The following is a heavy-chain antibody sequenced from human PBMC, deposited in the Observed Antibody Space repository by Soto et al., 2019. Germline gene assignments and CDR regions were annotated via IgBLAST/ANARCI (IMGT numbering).Heavy chain of an antibody. V-gene: IGHV3-48*04. CDR1: GFSFSTYN. CDR2: ISSRSSTI. D-gene: IGHD4-4*01. J-gene: IGHJ4*01. CDR3: AREGVTNYTDYYFDL. Sequence: PGGSLRLSCAASGFSFSTYNMNWVRQAPGRGLEWVSYISSRSSTIYHADSVKGRFTISRDNAKNSLYLQMDSLRPEDTAIYYCAREGVTNYTDYYFDLWGHGALVTVSS.